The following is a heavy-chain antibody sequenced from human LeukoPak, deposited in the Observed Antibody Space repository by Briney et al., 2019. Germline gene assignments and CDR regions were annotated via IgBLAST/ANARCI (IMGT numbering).Heavy chain of an antibody. D-gene: IGHD6-19*01. Sequence: SETLSLTCTVSGYSISSGYYWGWIRQPPGKGLEGIGSIYHSGSTYYNPSLKSRVTISVDTSKNQFSLKLSSVTAADTAVYYCARDGSSAVADYWGQGTLVTVSS. CDR1: GYSISSGYY. CDR2: IYHSGST. CDR3: ARDGSSAVADY. J-gene: IGHJ4*02. V-gene: IGHV4-38-2*02.